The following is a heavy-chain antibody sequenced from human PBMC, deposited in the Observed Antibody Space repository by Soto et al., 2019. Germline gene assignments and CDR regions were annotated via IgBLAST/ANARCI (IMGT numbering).Heavy chain of an antibody. D-gene: IGHD3-3*01. CDR2: VNHSGSA. CDR1: GGSFSGYY. J-gene: IGHJ4*02. V-gene: IGHV4-34*01. CDR3: ARGVYIAIFGVISLDY. Sequence: QVQLQQWGAGLLKPSETLSLTCAVYGGSFSGYYWSWIRQPPGKGLEWIGEVNHSGSAHYNPSLRSRVTISVDTSKNQFSLKLTSVTAADTAVFYGARGVYIAIFGVISLDYWGQGTLVTVSS.